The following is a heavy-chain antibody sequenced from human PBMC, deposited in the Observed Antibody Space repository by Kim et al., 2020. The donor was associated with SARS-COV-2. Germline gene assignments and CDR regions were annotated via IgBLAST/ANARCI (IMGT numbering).Heavy chain of an antibody. V-gene: IGHV3-30*09. CDR1: GFTISSYA. J-gene: IGHJ4*02. CDR3: ARPLHYYDSSGYYDLDY. D-gene: IGHD3-22*01. Sequence: GGSLRLSCAASGFTISSYAMHWVRQAPGKGLEWVAVIPYDGRNKYYADSVKGRFAISRDNSKNTLYLQMNSLRAEDTAVYYCARPLHYYDSSGYYDLDYWGQGTLVTVSS. CDR2: IPYDGRNK.